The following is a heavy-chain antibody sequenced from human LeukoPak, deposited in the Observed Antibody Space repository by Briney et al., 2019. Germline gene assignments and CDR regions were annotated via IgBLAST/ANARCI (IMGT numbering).Heavy chain of an antibody. J-gene: IGHJ6*03. Sequence: PGGSLRLSCAASGFTFRSFWMSWVRQAPGKGLEWVANIKQDGSERYYMDSVKGRFTISRDNAKNSLYLRLSSLRAEDTAVYYCAREPYYHYYFMDRWGKGTPVTVSS. CDR3: AREPYYHYYFMDR. V-gene: IGHV3-7*01. CDR1: GFTFRSFW. CDR2: IKQDGSER.